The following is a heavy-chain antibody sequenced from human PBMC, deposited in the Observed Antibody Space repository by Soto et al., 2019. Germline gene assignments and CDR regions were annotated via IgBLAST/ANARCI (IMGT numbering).Heavy chain of an antibody. CDR1: GYSFTSYW. J-gene: IGHJ6*02. CDR2: IDPSDSYT. CDR3: GGSKAAAGYYYYGMDV. D-gene: IGHD6-13*01. Sequence: GESLKISCKGSGYSFTSYWIGWVRQMPGKGLEWMGRIDPSDSYTNYSPSFQGHVTISADKSISTAYLQWSSLKASDTAMYYCGGSKAAAGYYYYGMDVRGQGTTVTVSS. V-gene: IGHV5-10-1*01.